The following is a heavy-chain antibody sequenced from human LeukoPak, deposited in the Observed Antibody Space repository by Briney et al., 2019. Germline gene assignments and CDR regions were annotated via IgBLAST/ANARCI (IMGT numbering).Heavy chain of an antibody. Sequence: ASVKVSCKASGYTFTGYYMHWVRQAPGQGLEWMGWINPNSGGTNYAQKFQGRVTMTRDTSISAAYMELSRLRSDDTAVYYCARWGHGQLYDSSGYYCDYWGQGTLVTVSS. D-gene: IGHD3-22*01. CDR1: GYTFTGYY. J-gene: IGHJ4*02. V-gene: IGHV1-2*02. CDR2: INPNSGGT. CDR3: ARWGHGQLYDSSGYYCDY.